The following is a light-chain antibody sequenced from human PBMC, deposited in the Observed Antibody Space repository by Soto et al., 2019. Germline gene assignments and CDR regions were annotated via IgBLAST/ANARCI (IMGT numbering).Light chain of an antibody. J-gene: IGLJ1*01. CDR2: DDN. V-gene: IGLV1-40*01. Sequence: QSVLTQPPSVSGAPGQRVTISRSGSISNIEAGYDVHWYQHLPRKAPKLLIYDDNNRPSGVPGRFSGSKSGTSASLAITGLQAEDEADYYCQSYDDSLSAHVFGTGTKVTVL. CDR1: ISNIEAGYD. CDR3: QSYDDSLSAHV.